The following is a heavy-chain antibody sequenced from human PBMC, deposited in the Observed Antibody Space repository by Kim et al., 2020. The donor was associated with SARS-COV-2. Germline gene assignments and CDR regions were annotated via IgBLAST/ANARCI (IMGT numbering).Heavy chain of an antibody. V-gene: IGHV3-30-3*01. CDR3: ARDGGGVERYYYDSSAYYTIGYCYYGMDV. Sequence: GGSLRLSCAASGFTFSSYDMHWVRQAPGKGLEWVAVISYDGSNKYYADSVKGRFTISSDNSKNTLYLQMNSLRAEDTAVYYCARDGGGVERYYYDSSAYYTIGYCYYGMDVWGQGPTVTVSS. D-gene: IGHD3-22*01. CDR1: GFTFSSYD. CDR2: ISYDGSNK. J-gene: IGHJ6*02.